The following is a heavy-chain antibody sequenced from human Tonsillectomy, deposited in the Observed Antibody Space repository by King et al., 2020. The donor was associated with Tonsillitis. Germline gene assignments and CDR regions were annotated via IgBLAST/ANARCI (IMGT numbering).Heavy chain of an antibody. J-gene: IGHJ4*02. V-gene: IGHV3-30*02. D-gene: IGHD2-8*02. CDR1: GFNFRSHG. Sequence: QLVQSGGGVVQPGGSLRLSCATSGFNFRSHGMHWVRQAPGTGLEWVAFINYDGKTQYYRDSVKGRFTISRDNSKNTLYLQMNSLRTEDTAIYYCVKEDTTGGYYWGQGTPVTVSS. CDR3: VKEDTTGGYY. CDR2: INYDGKTQ.